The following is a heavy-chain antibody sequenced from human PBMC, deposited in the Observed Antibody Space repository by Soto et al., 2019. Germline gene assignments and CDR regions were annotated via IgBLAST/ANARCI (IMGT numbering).Heavy chain of an antibody. V-gene: IGHV4-59*01. CDR3: TRGGKGLNYGIDV. Sequence: SETLSLTCTVSGGSISSYYWSWIRQPPGKGLEWIGYIYYSGSTNYNPSLKSRVTISVDTSKNQFSLKLSSVTAADTAVYYCTRGGKGLNYGIDVWGTGTTVTVSS. D-gene: IGHD2-15*01. J-gene: IGHJ6*04. CDR1: GGSISSYY. CDR2: IYYSGST.